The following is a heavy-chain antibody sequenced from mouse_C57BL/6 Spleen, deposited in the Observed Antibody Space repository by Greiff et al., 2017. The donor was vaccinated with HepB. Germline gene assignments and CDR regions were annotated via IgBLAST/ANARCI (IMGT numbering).Heavy chain of an antibody. J-gene: IGHJ4*01. CDR2: IDPSDSET. V-gene: IGHV1-52*01. CDR1: GYTFTSYW. D-gene: IGHD1-1*01. Sequence: VQLQESGAELVRPGSSVKLSCKASGYTFTSYWMHWVKQRPIQGLEWIGNIDPSDSETHYNQKFKDKATLTVDKSSSTAYMQLSSLTSEDSAVYYCARFYYGSSPYAMDYWGQGTSGTVSS. CDR3: ARFYYGSSPYAMDY.